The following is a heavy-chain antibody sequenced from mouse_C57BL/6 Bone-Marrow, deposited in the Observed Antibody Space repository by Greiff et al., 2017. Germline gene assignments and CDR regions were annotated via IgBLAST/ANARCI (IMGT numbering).Heavy chain of an antibody. V-gene: IGHV1-81*01. CDR2: IYPRSGNT. J-gene: IGHJ3*01. CDR3: ARTGWFAY. Sequence: QVQLQQSGAELARPGASVKLSCKASGYTFTSYGISWVKQRTGQGLEWIGEIYPRSGNTYYNVKFKGKATLTADKSSSTAYMELRSLTSEDSAVYFCARTGWFAYWGQGTLVTVSA. CDR1: GYTFTSYG.